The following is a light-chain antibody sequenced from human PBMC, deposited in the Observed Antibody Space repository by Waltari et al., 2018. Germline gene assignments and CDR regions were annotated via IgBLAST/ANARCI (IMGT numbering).Light chain of an antibody. CDR2: DVS. CDR3: SSYTSSSTLWV. Sequence: QSALTQPASVSGSPGQSITISCTGTSSDVGGYNYVPWYQQHPGKAPNIIIYDVSNRTSGVSNRFAGSKSGNTASLTISGLQAEDEADYYCSSYTSSSTLWVFGGGTKLTVL. CDR1: SSDVGGYNY. J-gene: IGLJ3*02. V-gene: IGLV2-14*03.